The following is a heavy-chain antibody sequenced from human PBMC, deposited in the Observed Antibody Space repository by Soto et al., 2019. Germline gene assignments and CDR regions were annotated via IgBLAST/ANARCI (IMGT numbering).Heavy chain of an antibody. CDR3: AREGMEYDFWSGYSFDY. CDR2: ISSSSSYI. CDR1: GFTFSSYS. J-gene: IGHJ4*02. D-gene: IGHD3-3*01. Sequence: EVQLVESGGGLVKPGGSLRLSCAASGFTFSSYSMKWVRQAPGKGLEWVSSISSSSSYIYYADSVKGRFTISRDNAKNSLYLQTNSLRAEDTAVYYCAREGMEYDFWSGYSFDYWGQGTLVTVSS. V-gene: IGHV3-21*01.